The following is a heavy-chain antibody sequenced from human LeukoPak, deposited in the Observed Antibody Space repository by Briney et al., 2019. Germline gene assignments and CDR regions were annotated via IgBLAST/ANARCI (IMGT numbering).Heavy chain of an antibody. J-gene: IGHJ4*02. CDR3: ARGTGMVPDY. CDR2: LYSGGSA. CDR1: GFTFSSYS. D-gene: IGHD5-18*01. Sequence: GGSLRLSCAASGFTFSSYSMNWVRQAPGKGLEWVSVLYSGGSAYYADSVKGRFTISRDNSKNTVYLQMNSLRVEDTAVYYCARGTGMVPDYWGQGTLVTVSS. V-gene: IGHV3-53*01.